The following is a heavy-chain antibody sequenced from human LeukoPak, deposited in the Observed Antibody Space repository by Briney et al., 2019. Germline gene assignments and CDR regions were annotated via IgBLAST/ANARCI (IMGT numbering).Heavy chain of an antibody. CDR1: GLRFSDYY. D-gene: IGHD2/OR15-2a*01. V-gene: IGHV3-11*01. CDR3: ATNLIGAGEYFQQ. CDR2: ISSGGDIM. J-gene: IGHJ1*01. Sequence: GGSLRLSCAASGLRFSDYYVSWIRQAPGKGLQWVSYISSGGDIMHYTDSVKGRFTSSRDNAKNSGYLEMNSLGAEDTAVYYCATNLIGAGEYFQQWGQGTLVTVSS.